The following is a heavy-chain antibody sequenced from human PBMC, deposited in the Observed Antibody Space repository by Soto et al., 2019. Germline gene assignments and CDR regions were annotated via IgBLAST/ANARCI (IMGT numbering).Heavy chain of an antibody. CDR3: ARESHDILTGPPWVWYFDL. CDR1: GGSFSGYY. CDR2: INDRGSI. J-gene: IGHJ2*01. Sequence: QVQLQQWGAGPLRPLETLSLTCGVSGGSFSGYYWAWIRQSPGKGLEWIGEINDRGSINYNPSLKSRVSISVDTSKKHYSLNLRSVIAADTAVYYCARESHDILTGPPWVWYFDLWGRGTLVTVSS. V-gene: IGHV4-34*01. D-gene: IGHD3-9*01.